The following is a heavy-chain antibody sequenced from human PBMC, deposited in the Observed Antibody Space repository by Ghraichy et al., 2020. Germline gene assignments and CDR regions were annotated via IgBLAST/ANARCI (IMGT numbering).Heavy chain of an antibody. CDR1: GGSIGNYY. CDR3: ARIQYGSGSDVPADD. V-gene: IGHV4-4*07. D-gene: IGHD3-10*01. Sequence: ESLNISCTVAGGSIGNYYWTWIRQPAGKGLEWIGRIYTTGGVDYNPSLKSRVIMSVDRSKNQFFLKLISVTAADTAVYYCARIQYGSGSDVPADDWGQGTLVTVSS. CDR2: IYTTGGV. J-gene: IGHJ4*02.